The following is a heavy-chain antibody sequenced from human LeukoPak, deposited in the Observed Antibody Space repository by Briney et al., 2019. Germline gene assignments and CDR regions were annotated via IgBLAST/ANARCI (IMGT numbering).Heavy chain of an antibody. J-gene: IGHJ6*02. CDR3: AKGKPLHSSSYGMDV. Sequence: GGSLRLSCAASGFTFDDYAMHWVRQAPGKGLEWVAGLSRNSGNTGYPDSVKGRFTISRDNAKNLLYLQMNSLRAEDTALYYCAKGKPLHSSSYGMDVWGLGTTVTVSS. CDR2: LSRNSGNT. D-gene: IGHD1-14*01. V-gene: IGHV3-9*01. CDR1: GFTFDDYA.